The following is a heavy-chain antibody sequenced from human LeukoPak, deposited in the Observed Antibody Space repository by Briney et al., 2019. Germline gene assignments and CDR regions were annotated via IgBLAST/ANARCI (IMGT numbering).Heavy chain of an antibody. CDR1: GFTFSSYA. CDR2: TSGSGGST. Sequence: GGSLRLSCAASGFTFSSYAMSWVRQAPGKGLEWVSATSGSGGSTYYADSVKGRFTISRDNSKNTLYLQMNSLRAEDTAVYYCAKDYGDYTCFYDWGQGTLVTVSS. CDR3: AKDYGDYTCFYD. J-gene: IGHJ4*02. V-gene: IGHV3-23*01. D-gene: IGHD4-17*01.